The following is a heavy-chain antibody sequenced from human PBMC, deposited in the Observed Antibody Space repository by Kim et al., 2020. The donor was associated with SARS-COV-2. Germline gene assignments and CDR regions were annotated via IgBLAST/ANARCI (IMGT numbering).Heavy chain of an antibody. V-gene: IGHV1-69*13. CDR3: ARDLMTYGMDV. CDR1: GGTFITYA. J-gene: IGHJ6*02. CDR2: IIVMFGTT. Sequence: SVKVSCTASGGTFITYAISWVRQAPGQGLEWMGGIIVMFGTTNYAQRFQGRVTITADESTTTAYMELSSLRSEDTAIYYCARDLMTYGMDVWGQGTTVTVSS.